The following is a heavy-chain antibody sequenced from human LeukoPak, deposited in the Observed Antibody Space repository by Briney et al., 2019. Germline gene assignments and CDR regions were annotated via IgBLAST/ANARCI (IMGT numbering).Heavy chain of an antibody. Sequence: SETLSLTCTVSGGSISSSSYYWGWIRQPPGKGLEWIGSIYYSGSTYYNPSLKSRVTISVDTSKNQFSLKLSSVTAADTAVYYCARHQEFGGDLYYYYYGMDVWGQGTTVTVSS. D-gene: IGHD4-17*01. J-gene: IGHJ6*02. CDR1: GGSISSSSYY. CDR2: IYYSGST. CDR3: ARHQEFGGDLYYYYYGMDV. V-gene: IGHV4-39*01.